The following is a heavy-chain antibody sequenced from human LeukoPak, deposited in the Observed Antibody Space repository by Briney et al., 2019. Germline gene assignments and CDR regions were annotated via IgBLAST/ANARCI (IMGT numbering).Heavy chain of an antibody. CDR2: IWYDGSNK. D-gene: IGHD3-10*01. CDR3: AKAPYGMKGYHYGMDV. Sequence: PGRSLRLSCAASGFTFSSYGMHWVRQAPGKGLEWVAVIWYDGSNKYYADSVKGRFTISRDNSKNTLYLEMNSLRAEDTAVYFCAKAPYGMKGYHYGMDVWGQGTTVTVTS. J-gene: IGHJ6*02. V-gene: IGHV3-33*06. CDR1: GFTFSSYG.